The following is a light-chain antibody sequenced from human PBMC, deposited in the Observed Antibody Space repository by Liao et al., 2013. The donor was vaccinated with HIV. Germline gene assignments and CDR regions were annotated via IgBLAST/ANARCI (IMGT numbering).Light chain of an antibody. CDR1: KMGDKY. CDR2: QDA. J-gene: IGLJ2*01. V-gene: IGLV3-1*01. Sequence: SYELTQPPSVSVSPGQTASITCSGPKMGDKYVSWYQQRPGQSPVLVIYQDAKRPSGIPERFSGSNSGDTATLTISGAQAVDEADYFCQAWDSGTVIFGGGTKLTVL. CDR3: QAWDSGTVI.